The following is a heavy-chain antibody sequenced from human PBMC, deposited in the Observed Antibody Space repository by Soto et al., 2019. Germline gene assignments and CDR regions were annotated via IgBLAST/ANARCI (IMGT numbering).Heavy chain of an antibody. CDR3: ARDFIRVGELPFIDRFGLDN. CDR2: VNEEGSEK. CDR1: GFAFSSYW. Sequence: PGGSLRLSCTASGFAFSSYWMTWVRQAPGKGLEWVANVNEEGSEKYYMDSLKGRFIISRDNALNSLHLQMNNLRAEDTAVYYCARDFIRVGELPFIDRFGLDNWGQGTLVTVSS. D-gene: IGHD3-9*01. J-gene: IGHJ4*02. V-gene: IGHV3-7*01.